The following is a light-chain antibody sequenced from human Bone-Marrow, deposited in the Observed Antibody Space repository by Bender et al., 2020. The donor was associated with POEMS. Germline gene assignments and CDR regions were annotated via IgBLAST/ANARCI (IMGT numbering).Light chain of an antibody. J-gene: IGLJ2*01. V-gene: IGLV2-23*02. CDR2: EVT. CDR1: SSDVGNYDL. CDR3: SSYSYINHLLL. Sequence: QSALTQPASVSGSPGQSITISCTGSSSDVGNYDLVSWYQQHPGRPPKLMIYEVTSRPSGVSNRFSGSKSGNTASLTISGLQADDEADYYCSSYSYINHLLLFGGGTKLTVL.